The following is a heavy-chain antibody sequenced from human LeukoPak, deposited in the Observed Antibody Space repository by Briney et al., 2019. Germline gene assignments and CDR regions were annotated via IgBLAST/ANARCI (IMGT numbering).Heavy chain of an antibody. J-gene: IGHJ4*02. CDR3: ARLTQPWLHIGGSYLDY. D-gene: IGHD5-24*01. Sequence: SETLSLTCAVSGVSISGHYWSWIRQPPGMRLEWIGYIFYSGSTNYYPSLNSRLTISVDTSRNQFSLKLRSVTAADTAVYYCARLTQPWLHIGGSYLDYWGQGILVTVSS. CDR2: IFYSGST. CDR1: GVSISGHY. V-gene: IGHV4-59*11.